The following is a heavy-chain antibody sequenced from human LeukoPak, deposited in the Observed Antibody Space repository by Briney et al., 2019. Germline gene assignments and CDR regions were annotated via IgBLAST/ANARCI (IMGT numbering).Heavy chain of an antibody. V-gene: IGHV1-18*01. CDR3: AREASGSSGWQTTLYCFDY. CDR2: ISAHNGNT. J-gene: IGHJ4*02. Sequence: GASVKVSCKASGYTFTSYGISWVRQAPGQGLEWMGWISAHNGNTNYAQKLQGRVTMTRDTSTSTVYMELSSLRSEDTAVYYCAREASGSSGWQTTLYCFDYWGQGTLVTVSS. D-gene: IGHD6-19*01. CDR1: GYTFTSYG.